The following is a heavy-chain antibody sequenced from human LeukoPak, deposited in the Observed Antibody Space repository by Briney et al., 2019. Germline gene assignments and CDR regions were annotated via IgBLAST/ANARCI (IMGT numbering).Heavy chain of an antibody. Sequence: ASVKVSCKVSGYTLTELSMHWVRQPPGKGLEWMGGFDPEDGETIYAQKFQGRVTMTEDTSTDTAYMELSSLRSEDTAVYYCATRAPNYYDSSGYYPLDYWGQGTLVTVSS. V-gene: IGHV1-24*01. D-gene: IGHD3-22*01. J-gene: IGHJ4*02. CDR3: ATRAPNYYDSSGYYPLDY. CDR2: FDPEDGET. CDR1: GYTLTELS.